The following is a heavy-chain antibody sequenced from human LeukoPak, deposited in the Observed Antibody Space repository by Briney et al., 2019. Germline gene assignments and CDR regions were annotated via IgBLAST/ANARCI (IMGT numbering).Heavy chain of an antibody. CDR2: SGSGGNT. CDR1: GFTFSNYA. D-gene: IGHD1-26*01. CDR3: ASMGATWQFTS. Sequence: GGSLRLSCAASGFTFSNYAMSWVRQAPGKGLEWVSASGSGGNTYYADSVKGRFTISRDNSKNTLYLQMNSLRAEDTAVYYCASMGATWQFTSWGQGTLITVSS. J-gene: IGHJ5*02. V-gene: IGHV3-23*01.